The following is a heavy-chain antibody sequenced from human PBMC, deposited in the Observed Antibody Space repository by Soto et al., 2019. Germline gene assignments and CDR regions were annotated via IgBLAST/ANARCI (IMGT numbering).Heavy chain of an antibody. J-gene: IGHJ6*02. CDR3: ARVKVWPGIAVAGTYLTPILVYYGMDV. CDR2: MNPNSGNT. D-gene: IGHD6-19*01. Sequence: QVQLVQSGAEVKKPGASVKVSCKASGYTFTSYDINWVRQATGQGLEWMGWMNPNSGNTGYAQKFQRRVTMTRNASISTAYMELSSLRSEDTAVYYCARVKVWPGIAVAGTYLTPILVYYGMDVWGQGTTVTVSS. V-gene: IGHV1-8*01. CDR1: GYTFTSYD.